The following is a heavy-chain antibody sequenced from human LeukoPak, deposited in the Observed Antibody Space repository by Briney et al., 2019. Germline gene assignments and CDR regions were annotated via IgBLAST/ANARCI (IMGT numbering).Heavy chain of an antibody. V-gene: IGHV1-18*01. Sequence: ASVKVSCKASGYTFANYGVSWVRQAPGQGLEWVGWISAYNGNTNYAQKLQGRVTMTTDTSTSTGYMELRSLRSDDTALYYCARSPIARVAATTPYYMDVWGKGTTITISS. CDR1: GYTFANYG. CDR2: ISAYNGNT. CDR3: ARSPIARVAATTPYYMDV. D-gene: IGHD6-19*01. J-gene: IGHJ6*03.